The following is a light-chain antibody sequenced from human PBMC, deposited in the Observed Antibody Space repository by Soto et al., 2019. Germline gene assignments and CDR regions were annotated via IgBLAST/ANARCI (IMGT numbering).Light chain of an antibody. J-gene: IGKJ1*01. Sequence: DIQMTQSPSTLSASVGDRVTVTCRGSQSFSGWLGWYQQKPGKAPKLMIYDASNVESGVPSRFSGSGSGTEFTLTISSLQPDDFASYCWQQFRTFGHATKVEI. V-gene: IGKV1-5*01. CDR2: DAS. CDR3: QQFRT. CDR1: QSFSGW.